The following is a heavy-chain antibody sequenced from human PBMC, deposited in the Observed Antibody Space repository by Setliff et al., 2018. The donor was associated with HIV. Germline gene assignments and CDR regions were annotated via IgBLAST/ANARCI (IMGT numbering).Heavy chain of an antibody. J-gene: IGHJ4*01. CDR3: AGSSRWGFIH. Sequence: PSETLSLTCAVYGGSFTSYSWTWLRQSPGKALEGIGEINPARGSKYNSALKSRVTIAAFSSKNQFSLTLASVTAVDTALSYCAGSSRWGFIHWGQGILVTVSS. D-gene: IGHD3-22*01. CDR2: INPARGS. CDR1: GGSFTSYS. V-gene: IGHV4-34*01.